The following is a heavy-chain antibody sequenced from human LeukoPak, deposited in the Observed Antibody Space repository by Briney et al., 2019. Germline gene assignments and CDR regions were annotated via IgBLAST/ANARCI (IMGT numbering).Heavy chain of an antibody. D-gene: IGHD5-24*01. J-gene: IGHJ3*02. CDR1: GGSISSGDYY. CDR2: IYYSGST. CDR3: ARAMGMATPDSDAFDI. V-gene: IGHV4-30-4*01. Sequence: SQTLSLTCTVSGGSISSGDYYWSWIRQPPGKGLEWIGYIYYSGSTYYNPPLKSRVTISVDTSKNQFSLKLSSVTAADTAVYYCARAMGMATPDSDAFDIWGQGTMVTVSS.